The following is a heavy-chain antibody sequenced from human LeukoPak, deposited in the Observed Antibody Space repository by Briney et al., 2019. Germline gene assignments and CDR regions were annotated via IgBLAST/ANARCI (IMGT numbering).Heavy chain of an antibody. Sequence: GGSLRLSCAASGFSFSSYEMNWVRQAPGKGLEWVSYIGSTTNSIYYADSVKGRFTISRDNAKKSLHLQMNSLRAEDTAVYYCARDEYSGLYYYMDVWGRGTTVTVSS. J-gene: IGHJ6*03. V-gene: IGHV3-48*03. CDR3: ARDEYSGLYYYMDV. CDR1: GFSFSSYE. CDR2: IGSTTNSI. D-gene: IGHD5-12*01.